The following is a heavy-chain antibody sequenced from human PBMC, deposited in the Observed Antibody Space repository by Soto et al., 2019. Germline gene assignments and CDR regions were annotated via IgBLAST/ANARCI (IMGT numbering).Heavy chain of an antibody. CDR1: GCSISSSSYY. D-gene: IGHD1-1*01. J-gene: IGHJ4*02. CDR2: TSYTVST. CDR3: TRHETLQGNNNY. V-gene: IGHV4-61*05. Sequence: AETLSLTCTVSGCSISSSSYYWGWLRQPTGKGREWIGYTSYTVSTNYHPSLKSRFSMSVDTSRNQFSLKLSSATVAYAPAYYCTRHETLQGNNNYWRRETLVTFS.